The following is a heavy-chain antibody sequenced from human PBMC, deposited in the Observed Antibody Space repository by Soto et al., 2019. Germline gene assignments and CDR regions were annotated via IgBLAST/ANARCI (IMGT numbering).Heavy chain of an antibody. Sequence: EVQLVESGGGLVQPGGSLRLSCAASGFDFSNSWIHWVRQGPGKGLVWVSNINSDGSGTTYADSVKGRFTISRENTKNTVYLQMNSLRAEDTAVYDCAKGTAYALDVWGQGTTVTVSS. J-gene: IGHJ6*02. CDR1: GFDFSNSW. V-gene: IGHV3-74*01. CDR3: AKGTAYALDV. D-gene: IGHD1-1*01. CDR2: INSDGSGT.